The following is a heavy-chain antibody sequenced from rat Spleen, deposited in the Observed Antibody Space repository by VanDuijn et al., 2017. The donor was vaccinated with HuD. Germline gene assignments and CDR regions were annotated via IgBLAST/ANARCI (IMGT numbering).Heavy chain of an antibody. J-gene: IGHJ2*01. CDR3: ARPWVDDGSYYSYYFDY. CDR1: GFTFSNYY. CDR2: ISYAGGST. V-gene: IGHV5-20*01. Sequence: EVRLVESGGGLVQPGRSLKLSCAASGFTFSNYYMAWVRQAPTKGLEWVASISYAGGSTYYRDSVQGRFTISRDNAKSSLYLQMDSLRSEDTATYYCARPWVDDGSYYSYYFDYWGQGVMVTVSS. D-gene: IGHD1-12*02.